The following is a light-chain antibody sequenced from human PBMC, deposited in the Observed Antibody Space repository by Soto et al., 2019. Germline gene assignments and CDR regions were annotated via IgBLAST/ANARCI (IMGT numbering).Light chain of an antibody. V-gene: IGKV3-20*01. CDR3: PQYASSPWT. CDR1: QSVSSSY. Sequence: EIVLTQSPCTLSLYPGERATLSCRASQSVSSSYLAWYQQKPGQAPRLLIYGASSRATGIPDRFSGSGSGTDFTLTISRLEPEDFAVYYCPQYASSPWTFAQGTKVDIK. J-gene: IGKJ1*01. CDR2: GAS.